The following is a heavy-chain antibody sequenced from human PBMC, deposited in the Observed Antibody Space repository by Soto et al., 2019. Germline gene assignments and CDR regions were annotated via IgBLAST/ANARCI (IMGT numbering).Heavy chain of an antibody. CDR2: IYYSGST. CDR3: ARQGNSNWFDP. V-gene: IGHV4-30-4*01. Sequence: SETLSLTCTVSGGSINSGNYYWSWIRQPPGKGLEWIGYIYYSGSTYYNPSLKSRVTISMDTSKNKFSLKLSSVTAADTAVYSGARQGNSNWFDPWGQGTMVTVSS. J-gene: IGHJ5*02. CDR1: GGSINSGNYY. D-gene: IGHD6-13*01.